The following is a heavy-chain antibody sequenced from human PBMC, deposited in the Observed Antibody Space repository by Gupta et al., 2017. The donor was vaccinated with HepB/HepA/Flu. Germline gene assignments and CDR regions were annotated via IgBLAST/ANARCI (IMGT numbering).Heavy chain of an antibody. Sequence: QMQLVQSGPEVKKPGTSVKVSCKASGFTFTSSAVQWVRQARGQRLEWIGWIVVGSGNTNYAQKFQERVTITRDMSTSTAYMELSSLRSEDTAVYYCAAQPTVTVGMHFDLWGRGTLVTVSS. J-gene: IGHJ2*01. D-gene: IGHD4-11*01. CDR2: IVVGSGNT. V-gene: IGHV1-58*01. CDR1: GFTFTSSA. CDR3: AAQPTVTVGMHFDL.